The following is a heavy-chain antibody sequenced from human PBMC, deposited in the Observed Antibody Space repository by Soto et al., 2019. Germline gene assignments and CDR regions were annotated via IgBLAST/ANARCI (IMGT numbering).Heavy chain of an antibody. CDR1: NASIASGGSS. Sequence: QVQLQESGPGLVKPSQTLFLTCAVSNASIASGGSSWNWIRQQPGKGLEWIGYIYYSGTTFYNVSLKSRVAISRDTSNSQISLTLRSVTAADTAVYYCARHVMSHGFDFWGQGTLVTVSS. CDR3: ARHVMSHGFDF. CDR2: IYYSGTT. J-gene: IGHJ4*02. V-gene: IGHV4-31*11.